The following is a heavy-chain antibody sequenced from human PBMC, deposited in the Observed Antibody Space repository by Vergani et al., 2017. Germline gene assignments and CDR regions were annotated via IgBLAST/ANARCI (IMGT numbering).Heavy chain of an antibody. CDR3: ARAGILAARQRPQFDP. CDR2: IYYSGSP. Sequence: QVQLQESGPGLVKPSETLSLTCTVSGGSISSYYWSWIRQPPGKGLEWIGYIYYSGSPNYNPSLKTRVTISVDTSKNQFSLKLSSVTAADTAVYYCARAGILAARQRPQFDPWGQGTLVTVSS. D-gene: IGHD6-6*01. J-gene: IGHJ5*02. V-gene: IGHV4-59*01. CDR1: GGSISSYY.